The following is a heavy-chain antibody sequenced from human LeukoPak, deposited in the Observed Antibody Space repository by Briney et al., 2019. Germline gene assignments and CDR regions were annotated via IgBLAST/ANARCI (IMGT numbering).Heavy chain of an antibody. D-gene: IGHD2-15*01. CDR1: GYSISSGYY. CDR3: ARHPTAATIDC. V-gene: IGHV4-38-2*01. CDR2: IYHSGST. Sequence: KPSETLSLTCAVSGYSISSGYYWGWIRQPPGKGLEWIGSIYHSGSTYYNPSLKSRVTISVDTSKNQFSLKLSSVTAADTAVYYCARHPTAATIDCWGQGTLVTVSS. J-gene: IGHJ4*02.